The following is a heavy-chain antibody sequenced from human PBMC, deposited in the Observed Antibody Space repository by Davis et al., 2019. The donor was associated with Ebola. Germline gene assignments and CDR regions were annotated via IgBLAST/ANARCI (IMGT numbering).Heavy chain of an antibody. CDR3: ARAKGLATRNWYFDL. Sequence: ASVKVSCKASGYTFTSYYMHWVRQAPGQGLEWMGIIDPSGGSTSYAQKFQGRVTMTRDTSTSTVYMELSSLRSEDTAVYYCARAKGLATRNWYFDLWGRGTLVTVSS. CDR2: IDPSGGST. CDR1: GYTFTSYY. J-gene: IGHJ2*01. D-gene: IGHD5-12*01. V-gene: IGHV1-46*01.